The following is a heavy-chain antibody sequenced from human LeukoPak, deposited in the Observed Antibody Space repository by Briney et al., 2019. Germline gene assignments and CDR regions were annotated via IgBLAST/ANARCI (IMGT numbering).Heavy chain of an antibody. V-gene: IGHV1-8*01. CDR3: ASSIAARRLYYMDV. Sequence: ASVKVPCKASGYTFTSYDINWVRQATGQGLEWMGWMNPNSGNTGYAQKLQGRVTMTRNTSISTAYMELSSLRSEDTAVYYCASSIAARRLYYMDVWGKGTTVTVSS. CDR1: GYTFTSYD. CDR2: MNPNSGNT. J-gene: IGHJ6*03. D-gene: IGHD6-6*01.